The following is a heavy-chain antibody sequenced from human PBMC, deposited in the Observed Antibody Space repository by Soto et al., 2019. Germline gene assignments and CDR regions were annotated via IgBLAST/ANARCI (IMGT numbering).Heavy chain of an antibody. Sequence: EVQLEESGGDLVQPGGSRRLSCAASGFTLSAYWMTWVRQAPGKGLEWVANINRDGIKKSYLDPVRGRFTISRDNVGNSLYLQMDSLRADDTALSYCARDVSPGSSSLYLDAFDIWGQGTMVTVSS. J-gene: IGHJ3*02. V-gene: IGHV3-7*05. CDR1: GFTLSAYW. CDR3: ARDVSPGSSSLYLDAFDI. CDR2: INRDGIKK. D-gene: IGHD6-13*01.